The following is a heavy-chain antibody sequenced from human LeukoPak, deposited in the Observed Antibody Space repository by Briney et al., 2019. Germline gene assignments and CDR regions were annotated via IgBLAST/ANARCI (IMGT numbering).Heavy chain of an antibody. CDR1: GGTFSSYT. D-gene: IGHD6-19*01. J-gene: IGHJ4*02. CDR2: IIPILGIA. CDR3: ARGSYSSGWYADY. V-gene: IGHV1-69*02. Sequence: SVKVSCKASGGTFSSYTISWVRQAPGQGLEWMGRIIPILGIANYAQKFQGRVTITAGKSTSTAYMELSSLRSEDTAVYYCARGSYSSGWYADYWGQGTLVTVSS.